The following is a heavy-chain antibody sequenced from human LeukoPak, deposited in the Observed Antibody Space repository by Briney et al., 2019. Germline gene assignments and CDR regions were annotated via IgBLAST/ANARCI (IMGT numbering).Heavy chain of an antibody. CDR1: GGSFSGYY. D-gene: IGHD4-23*01. J-gene: IGHJ5*02. Sequence: SETLSLTCAVSGGSFSGYYWSWIRQPPGKGLEWIGEINHSGSTNYNPSLKSRVTISVDTSKNQFSLKLSSVTAADTAVYYCARGVVNWAHRGDWFDPWGQGTLVTVSS. CDR3: ARGVVNWAHRGDWFDP. CDR2: INHSGST. V-gene: IGHV4-34*01.